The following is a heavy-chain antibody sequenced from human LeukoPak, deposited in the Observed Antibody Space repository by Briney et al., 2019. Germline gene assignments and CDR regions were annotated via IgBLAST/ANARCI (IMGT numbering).Heavy chain of an antibody. J-gene: IGHJ5*02. V-gene: IGHV4-39*01. CDR1: GGSIGSSSYY. CDR3: ARTNYVWGSYGYWFDP. CDR2: IYYSGST. D-gene: IGHD3-16*02. Sequence: SETLSLTCTVSGGSIGSSSYYWGWIRQPPGKGLEWIGSIYYSGSTYYNPSLKSRVTISVDTSKNQFSLKLSSVTAADTAVYYCARTNYVWGSYGYWFDPWGQGTLVTVSS.